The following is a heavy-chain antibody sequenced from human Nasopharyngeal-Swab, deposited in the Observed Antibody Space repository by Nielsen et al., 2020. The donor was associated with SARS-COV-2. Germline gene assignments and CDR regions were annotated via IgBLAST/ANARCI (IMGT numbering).Heavy chain of an antibody. J-gene: IGHJ3*02. CDR3: AKTVKWAFDI. V-gene: IGHV3-9*01. CDR1: GFTFSSYE. CDR2: ISWNSGSI. Sequence: GGSLRLSCAASGFTFSSYEMNWVRQAPGKGLEWVSGISWNSGSIGYADSVKGRFTISRDNAKNSLYLQMNSLRAEDTALYYCAKTVKWAFDIWGQGTMVTVSS. D-gene: IGHD1-26*01.